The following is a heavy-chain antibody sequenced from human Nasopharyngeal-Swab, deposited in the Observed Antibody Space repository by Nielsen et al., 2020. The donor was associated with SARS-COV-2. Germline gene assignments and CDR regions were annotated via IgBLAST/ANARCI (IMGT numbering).Heavy chain of an antibody. J-gene: IGHJ4*02. D-gene: IGHD3-9*01. V-gene: IGHV4-61*01. Sequence: SETLSLTCTVSGGTVSGGSISSYYWSWIRQPPGKGLEWIGYIHYSGSTNYNPSLKSRITISVGTSKNQFSLKLSSVTAADTAVYYCAREYYDILTGYSRFEYWGQGTLVTVSS. CDR2: IHYSGST. CDR3: AREYYDILTGYSRFEY. CDR1: GGTVSGGSISSYY.